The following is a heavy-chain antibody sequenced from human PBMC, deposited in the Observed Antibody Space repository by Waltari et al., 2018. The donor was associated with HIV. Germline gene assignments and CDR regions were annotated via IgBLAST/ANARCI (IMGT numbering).Heavy chain of an antibody. CDR2: RNPNRSNT. CDR3: ARGGPGYHYGMDV. CDR1: GYTFTTYD. Sequence: QVQLVQSGAEVKKPGASVKVSCKASGYTFTTYDINWVRQATGQGLEWVGWRNPNRSNTDYAQKIQGRVTMTSKNSIRAAYMELSSLRSEDTAVYYCARGGPGYHYGMDVWGQGTTVTVSS. V-gene: IGHV1-8*01. J-gene: IGHJ6*02.